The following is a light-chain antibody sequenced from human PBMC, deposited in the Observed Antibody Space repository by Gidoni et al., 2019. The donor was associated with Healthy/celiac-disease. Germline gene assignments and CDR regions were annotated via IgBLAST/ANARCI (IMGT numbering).Light chain of an antibody. V-gene: IGKV3-20*01. CDR1: QSVSSSY. CDR3: QQYGSSHPLT. Sequence: ELALTQPPGTLSLSPGERATLSCKASQSVSSSYLAWYQQKPSQAPRLLIYGASSRATGIPDRFSGSGSGTDFTLTISRLEPEDFAVYYCQQYGSSHPLTFGGGTKVEIK. CDR2: GAS. J-gene: IGKJ4*01.